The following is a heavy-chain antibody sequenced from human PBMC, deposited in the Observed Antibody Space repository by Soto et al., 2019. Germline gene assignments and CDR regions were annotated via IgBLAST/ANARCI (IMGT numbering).Heavy chain of an antibody. Sequence: GGSLRLSCAASGFTFSSYAMSWVRQAPGKGLEWVSAISYGGGTTYYADSVKGRFTISRDNSKNTLYLQMNSLRAEDTVVYYCAKNPGYYYDSTGYHFDYWGQGTLVTVSS. CDR2: ISYGGGTT. V-gene: IGHV3-23*01. D-gene: IGHD3-22*01. CDR1: GFTFSSYA. CDR3: AKNPGYYYDSTGYHFDY. J-gene: IGHJ4*02.